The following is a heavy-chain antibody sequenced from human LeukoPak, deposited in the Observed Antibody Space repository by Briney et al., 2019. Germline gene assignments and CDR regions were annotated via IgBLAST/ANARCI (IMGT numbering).Heavy chain of an antibody. CDR2: VDNSGST. CDR3: ASDMGQYYDSSGYHSWYFDL. D-gene: IGHD3-22*01. J-gene: IGHJ2*01. CDR1: GGSISSHY. Sequence: PSETLSLTCTFSGGSISSHYWSWIRQPPGKGLEWIGHVDNSGSTNYNPSLRSRVTISLDTSKNQFSLKVNTVTAADTAVYYCASDMGQYYDSSGYHSWYFDLWGRGTLVTVSS. V-gene: IGHV4-59*11.